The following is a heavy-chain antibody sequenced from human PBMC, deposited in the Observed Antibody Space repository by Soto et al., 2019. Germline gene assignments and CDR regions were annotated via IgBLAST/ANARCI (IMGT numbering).Heavy chain of an antibody. D-gene: IGHD1-7*01. V-gene: IGHV3-11*06. CDR2: SDPSGTST. CDR1: GFTFDDFY. Sequence: QVQVVESGGASVKAGGSLRLSCVASGFTFDDFYMDWIRQAPGKGLEWVSYSDPSGTSTNYTDSVKGRFIIARDNAKESLYLEMNSLRPADTAVYYCARGGWNYENAFDLWGQGTLVTVSS. J-gene: IGHJ4*02. CDR3: ARGGWNYENAFDL.